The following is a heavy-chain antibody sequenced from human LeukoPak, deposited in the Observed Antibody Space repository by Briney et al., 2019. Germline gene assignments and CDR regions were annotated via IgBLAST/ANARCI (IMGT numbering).Heavy chain of an antibody. CDR1: GFTFSNAW. V-gene: IGHV3-15*01. J-gene: IGHJ4*02. Sequence: PRGSLRLSCAASGFTFSNAWMRWVGQAPAKGGKWVGRGRGKTDGGTTDYAAPVKGRFTISRDDSKNTLYLQMNRLKTEDTAVYYCTSYSPYDFWSGIDFDYWGQGTLVTVSS. CDR2: GRGKTDGGTT. D-gene: IGHD3-3*01. CDR3: TSYSPYDFWSGIDFDY.